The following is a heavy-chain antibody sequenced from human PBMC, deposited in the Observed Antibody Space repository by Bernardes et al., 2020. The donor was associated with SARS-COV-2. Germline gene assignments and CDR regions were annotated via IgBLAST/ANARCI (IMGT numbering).Heavy chain of an antibody. J-gene: IGHJ3*02. Sequence: SETLSLTCTVSGGSNKYYYWSWIRQPPGKGLEWIGYIYYSGTTNYNPSLKSRVTMSIDTSKNQFSLKLSSVTAADTAVYYCARGFSSSWYGAFDIWGQGTMVTVSS. CDR1: GGSNKYYY. V-gene: IGHV4-59*08. CDR3: ARGFSSSWYGAFDI. D-gene: IGHD6-13*01. CDR2: IYYSGTT.